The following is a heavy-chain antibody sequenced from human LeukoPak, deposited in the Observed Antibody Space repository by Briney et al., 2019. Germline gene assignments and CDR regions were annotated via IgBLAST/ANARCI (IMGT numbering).Heavy chain of an antibody. CDR1: GLTFSNYG. D-gene: IGHD6-6*01. CDR3: VKETDEYSSSSSDY. CDR2: ISYTGETK. V-gene: IGHV3-30*18. J-gene: IGHJ4*02. Sequence: GGSLRLSCAASGLTFSNYGMQWVRQAPGKGLEWVAVISYTGETKYYGDSVKGRFTISRDNSKNTLYLQMNSLRAEDTAVYYCVKETDEYSSSSSDYWGQGTLVIVSS.